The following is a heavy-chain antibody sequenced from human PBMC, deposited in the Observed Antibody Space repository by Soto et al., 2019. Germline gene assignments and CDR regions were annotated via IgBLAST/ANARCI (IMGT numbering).Heavy chain of an antibody. CDR2: ISYDGSNK. D-gene: IGHD2-15*01. CDR1: GFTFSSYG. V-gene: IGHV3-30*18. J-gene: IGHJ6*02. CDR3: AKDLGYCSGGSCYYYGMDV. Sequence: LRLSCAASGFTFSSYGMHWVRQAPGKGLEWVAVISYDGSNKYYADSVKGRFTISRDNSKNTLYLQMNSLRAEDTAVYYCAKDLGYCSGGSCYYYGMDVWGQGTTVTVS.